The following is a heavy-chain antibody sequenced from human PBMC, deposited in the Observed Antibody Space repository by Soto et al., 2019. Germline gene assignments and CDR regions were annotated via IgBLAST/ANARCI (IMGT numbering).Heavy chain of an antibody. V-gene: IGHV4-59*08. CDR1: GDSLTNYY. J-gene: IGHJ6*02. Sequence: QVQLQESGPGLVKPSETLSLTCTVSGDSLTNYYCSWFRQPPGKGLEWIGYIMYSGYSAYNLSLKRRVTMSMDTSKTQFSLMLESVTATDTAVYYCARHGFGPLHGLVHVWGQGTTVIVSS. D-gene: IGHD3-10*01. CDR2: IMYSGYS. CDR3: ARHGFGPLHGLVHV.